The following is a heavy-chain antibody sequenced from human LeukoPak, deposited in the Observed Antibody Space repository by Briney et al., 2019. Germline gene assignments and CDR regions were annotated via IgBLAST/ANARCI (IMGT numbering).Heavy chain of an antibody. D-gene: IGHD3-16*01. J-gene: IGHJ4*02. CDR2: VYFSGST. CDR3: TRGAGWLIDY. CDR1: GDSISTSKHY. V-gene: IGHV4-39*07. Sequence: SETLSLTCNVSGDSISTSKHYWGWIRQPPGKGLEWIGSVYFSGSTYYNPSLKSRVTISADTSKNQFSLKLNSMTTADTAVYYCTRGAGWLIDYWGQGILVTVSS.